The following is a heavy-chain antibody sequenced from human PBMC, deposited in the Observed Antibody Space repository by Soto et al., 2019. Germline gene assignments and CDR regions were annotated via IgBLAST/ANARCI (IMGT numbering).Heavy chain of an antibody. CDR2: IYYSGST. J-gene: IGHJ6*02. D-gene: IGHD6-19*01. CDR1: GGSISSGDYY. Sequence: SETLSLTCTVSGGSISSGDYYWSWIRQPPGKGLEWIGYIYYSGSTYYNPSLKSRVTISVDTSKNQFSLKLSSVTAADTAVYYCARIGEQWLVNYYGMDVWGQGTTVTVSS. CDR3: ARIGEQWLVNYYGMDV. V-gene: IGHV4-30-4*01.